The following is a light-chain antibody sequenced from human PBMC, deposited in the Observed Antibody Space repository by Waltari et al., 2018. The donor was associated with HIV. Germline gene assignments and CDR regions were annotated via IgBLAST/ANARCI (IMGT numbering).Light chain of an antibody. CDR1: QSVSSSY. J-gene: IGKJ1*01. V-gene: IGKV3-20*01. Sequence: EIVLTQSPGNLSLSPGERATLSCRASQSVSSSYLAWFQQKPGQAPRLLIFGASSRATGIPDRFSGSGSGTDFTLTISRLEPEDFAAYYCQQYGSSPRTFGQGTKVEIK. CDR2: GAS. CDR3: QQYGSSPRT.